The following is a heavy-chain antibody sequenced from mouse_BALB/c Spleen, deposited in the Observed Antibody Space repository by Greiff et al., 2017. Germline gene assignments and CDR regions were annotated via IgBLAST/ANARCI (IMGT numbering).Heavy chain of an antibody. Sequence: EVHLVESGGDLVKPGGSLKLSCAASGFTFSSYGMSWVRQTPEKRLEWVASISSGGSTYYPDSVKGRFTISRDNARNILYLQMSSLRSEDTAMYYCARGHSRGYFDVWGAGTTVTVSS. CDR2: ISSGGST. CDR3: ARGHSRGYFDV. V-gene: IGHV5-6-5*01. CDR1: GFTFSSYG. D-gene: IGHD1-1*01. J-gene: IGHJ1*01.